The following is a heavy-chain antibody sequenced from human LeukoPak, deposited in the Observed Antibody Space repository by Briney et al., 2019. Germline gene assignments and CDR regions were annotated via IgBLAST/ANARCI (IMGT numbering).Heavy chain of an antibody. V-gene: IGHV4-31*01. CDR1: GGSTRSGSYY. CDR2: IYYSGST. D-gene: IGHD3-3*01. Sequence: PSQTLSLTRTVPGGSTRSGSYYWGWIRQHPGKCLEWMGYIYYSGSTYYNPALNSLVTISVDTSKTQFSLKLSSVTAADTALYYCARENLWCGYYKGLEVWGQGTLVTVSS. J-gene: IGHJ4*02. CDR3: ARENLWCGYYKGLEV.